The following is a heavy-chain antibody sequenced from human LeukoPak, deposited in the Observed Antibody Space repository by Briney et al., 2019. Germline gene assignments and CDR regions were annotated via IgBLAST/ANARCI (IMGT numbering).Heavy chain of an antibody. Sequence: SETLSLTCAVYGGSFSSYYWSWIRQPPGKGLEWIGYIYYSGSTNYNPSLKSRVTISVDTSKNQFSLKLSSVTAADTAVYYCARAARVWELLGYYFDYWGQGTLVTVSS. CDR1: GGSFSSYY. J-gene: IGHJ4*02. V-gene: IGHV4-59*01. CDR2: IYYSGST. CDR3: ARAARVWELLGYYFDY. D-gene: IGHD1-26*01.